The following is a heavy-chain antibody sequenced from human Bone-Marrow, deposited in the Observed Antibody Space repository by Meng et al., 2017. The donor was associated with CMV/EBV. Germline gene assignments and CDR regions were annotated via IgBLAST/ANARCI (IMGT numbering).Heavy chain of an antibody. CDR3: ARKLGGSYYTIWFDP. CDR2: INGNGGST. D-gene: IGHD1-26*01. CDR1: GFTFDDYG. J-gene: IGHJ5*02. V-gene: IGHV3-20*01. Sequence: GGSLRPSCAASGFTFDDYGMGWVRQVPGKGLEWVSGINGNGGSTGYADSVKGRFTISRDNAKNSLSLQRESLGVEETALYHCARKLGGSYYTIWFDPWGEGTLVTVSS.